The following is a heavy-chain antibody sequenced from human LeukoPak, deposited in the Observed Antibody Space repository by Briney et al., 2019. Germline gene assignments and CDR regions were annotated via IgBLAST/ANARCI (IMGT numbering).Heavy chain of an antibody. Sequence: SETLSLTCTVSAYSISSGYYWGWIRQAPGKGLEWIGSIYHSGNTYYNPSLKSRVPISVDTSKNQFSLKLSSVTAADTAVYYCARADYYDSSGYYFDYWGQGTLVTVSS. CDR1: AYSISSGYY. D-gene: IGHD3-22*01. CDR2: IYHSGNT. J-gene: IGHJ4*02. V-gene: IGHV4-38-2*02. CDR3: ARADYYDSSGYYFDY.